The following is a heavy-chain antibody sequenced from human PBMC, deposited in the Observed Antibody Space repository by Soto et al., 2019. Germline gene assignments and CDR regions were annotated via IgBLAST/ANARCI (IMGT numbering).Heavy chain of an antibody. D-gene: IGHD1-26*01. CDR3: ARGIVGATPEFDY. V-gene: IGHV1-69*02. CDR1: GCTFSSST. Sequence: VQLVQSGAEVKKPGSSVKVCCKASGCTFSSSTISWVRQAPGQGLEWMGRIIPVLGIANYAQKFQGRVTITADKSTSAGYMELSSLRSADTAVYYCARGIVGATPEFDYWGKGTLVTVSS. J-gene: IGHJ4*02. CDR2: IIPVLGIA.